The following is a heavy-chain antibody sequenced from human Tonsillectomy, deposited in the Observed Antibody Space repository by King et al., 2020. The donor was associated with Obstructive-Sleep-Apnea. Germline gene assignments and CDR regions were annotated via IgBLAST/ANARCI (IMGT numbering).Heavy chain of an antibody. CDR3: ARHDFWSGYDNWFDP. CDR2: IDPSDSYT. D-gene: IGHD3-3*01. J-gene: IGHJ5*02. CDR1: GYSFTSYW. Sequence: DVQLVESGAEVKKPGESLRISCKGSGYSFTSYWISWVRQMPGKGLEWMGRIDPSDSYTNYSPSFQGHVTISADKSISTAYLQWSSLKASDTAMYYWARHDFWSGYDNWFDPWGQGTLVTVSS. V-gene: IGHV5-10-1*01.